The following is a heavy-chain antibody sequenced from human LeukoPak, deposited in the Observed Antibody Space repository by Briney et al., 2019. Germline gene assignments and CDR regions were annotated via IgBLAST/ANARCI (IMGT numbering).Heavy chain of an antibody. CDR3: ARSDYDFWSGYRGSFDY. Sequence: SETLSLTCTVSGGSMSSYYWSWIRQPPGKGLEWIGYIYYSGSTNYNPSLKSRVTISVDTSKNQFSLKLSSVTAADTVVYYCARSDYDFWSGYRGSFDYWGQGTLVTVSS. CDR2: IYYSGST. J-gene: IGHJ4*02. D-gene: IGHD3-3*01. CDR1: GGSMSSYY. V-gene: IGHV4-59*01.